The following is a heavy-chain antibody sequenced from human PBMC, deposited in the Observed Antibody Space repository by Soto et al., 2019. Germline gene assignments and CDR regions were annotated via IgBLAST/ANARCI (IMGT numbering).Heavy chain of an antibody. CDR2: ISAYNGNT. D-gene: IGHD2-15*01. V-gene: IGHV1-18*04. Sequence: QVQLVQSGAEVKKPGASVTVSCKASGYTFTSYGISWVRQAPGQGLEWMGWISAYNGNTNYAQKLQGRVTMTTDTSTSTASMELRSQSPDDGAVYYCARGPGPSRDCSGGSCPYFDYWGQGTLVTVSS. CDR1: GYTFTSYG. CDR3: ARGPGPSRDCSGGSCPYFDY. J-gene: IGHJ4*02.